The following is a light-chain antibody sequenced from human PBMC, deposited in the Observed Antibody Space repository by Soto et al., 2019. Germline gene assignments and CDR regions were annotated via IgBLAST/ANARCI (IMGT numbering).Light chain of an antibody. V-gene: IGLV2-14*01. Sequence: QYFLIEPAPVSGSLGESIATASTETSSDVGGYSYVSWYQQQPGKAPKLVISEVSNRPSGVSDRFSGSKSGNTASLPISGLQTEDEADYYCASYTAGSTYVFGTGTKVTVL. J-gene: IGLJ1*01. CDR1: SSDVGGYSY. CDR2: EVS. CDR3: ASYTAGSTYV.